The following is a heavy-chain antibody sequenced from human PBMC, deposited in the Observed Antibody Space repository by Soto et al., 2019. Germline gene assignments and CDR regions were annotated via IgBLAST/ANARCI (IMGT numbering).Heavy chain of an antibody. CDR1: GGTFSSYA. V-gene: IGHV1-69*06. Sequence: SVKVSCKASGGTFSSYAISWVRQAPGQGLEWMGGIIPIFGTANYAQKFQGRVTITADKSTSTAYMELSSLRSEDTAVYYSARGGRWLQPNYYYYGMDVWGQGTTVTVSS. D-gene: IGHD3-16*01. CDR2: IIPIFGTA. CDR3: ARGGRWLQPNYYYYGMDV. J-gene: IGHJ6*02.